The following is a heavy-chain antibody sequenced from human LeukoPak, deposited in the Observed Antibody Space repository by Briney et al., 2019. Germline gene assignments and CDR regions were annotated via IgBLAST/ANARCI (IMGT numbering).Heavy chain of an antibody. Sequence: GGSLRLSCAASGFTFDDYAMHWVRQAPGKGLEWVSGISWNSGSIGYADSVKGRFTISRDNAKNSLYLQMNSLRAEDTALYYCAKGYIAAAVHYWYFDLWGRGTLVTVSS. J-gene: IGHJ2*01. V-gene: IGHV3-9*01. CDR2: ISWNSGSI. D-gene: IGHD6-13*01. CDR3: AKGYIAAAVHYWYFDL. CDR1: GFTFDDYA.